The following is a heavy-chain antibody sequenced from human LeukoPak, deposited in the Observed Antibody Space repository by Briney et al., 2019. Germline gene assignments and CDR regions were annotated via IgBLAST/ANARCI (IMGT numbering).Heavy chain of an antibody. D-gene: IGHD2-15*01. CDR3: AKEFKDIVVVVAASPPYGMDV. J-gene: IGHJ6*02. Sequence: GGSLRLSCAASGFTFSSYGMHWVRQAPGKGLEWVAFIRYDRSNKYYADSVKGRFTISRDNSKNTLYLQMNSLRAEDTAVYYCAKEFKDIVVVVAASPPYGMDVWGQGTTVTVSS. V-gene: IGHV3-30*02. CDR1: GFTFSSYG. CDR2: IRYDRSNK.